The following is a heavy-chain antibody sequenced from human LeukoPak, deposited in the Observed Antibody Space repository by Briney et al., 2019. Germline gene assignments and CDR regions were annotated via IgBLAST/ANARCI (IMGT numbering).Heavy chain of an antibody. V-gene: IGHV1-18*01. J-gene: IGHJ4*02. CDR2: ISAYSGNT. CDR3: ARDEAAAGTFFDY. Sequence: ASVKVSCKASGYTFTSYGISRVRQAPGQGLEWMGWISAYSGNTNYAQKFQGRVTMTRDTSTSTVYMELRSLTSDDTAVYYCARDEAAAGTFFDYWGQGTLVTVSS. CDR1: GYTFTSYG. D-gene: IGHD6-13*01.